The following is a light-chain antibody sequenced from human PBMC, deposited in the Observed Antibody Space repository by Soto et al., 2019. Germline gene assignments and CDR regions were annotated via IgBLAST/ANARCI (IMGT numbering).Light chain of an antibody. CDR3: QTWGTGFQV. CDR1: SGHSSYA. V-gene: IGLV4-69*01. Sequence: QAVVTQSPSASASLGASVKLTCTLSSGHSSYAIAWHQKQPGKGPRYLMDLNNDGSHSKGDAIPDRFSGSSSGAERYLIISSLQSEDEADYYCQTWGTGFQVFGGGTKLTVL. J-gene: IGLJ2*01. CDR2: LNNDGSH.